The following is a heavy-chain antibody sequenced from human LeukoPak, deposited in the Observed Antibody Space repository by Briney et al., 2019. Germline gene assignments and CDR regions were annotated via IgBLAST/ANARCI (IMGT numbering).Heavy chain of an antibody. V-gene: IGHV4-59*08. D-gene: IGHD2-15*01. CDR2: IYYSGST. CDR1: GGSISSYY. J-gene: IGHJ6*02. Sequence: NPSETLSLTCTVSGGSISSYYWSWIRQPPGKGLEWIGYIYYSGSTNYNPSLKSRVTISVDTSKNQFSLKLSSVTAADTAVYYCATSVVVVAAAYYYYGMDVWGQGTTVTVSS. CDR3: ATSVVVVAAAYYYYGMDV.